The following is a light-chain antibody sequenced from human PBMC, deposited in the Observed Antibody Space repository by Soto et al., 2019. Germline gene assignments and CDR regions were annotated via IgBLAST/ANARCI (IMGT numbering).Light chain of an antibody. CDR1: ARLLHRNGYNY. CDR3: MQGTHPFT. V-gene: IGKV2-28*01. Sequence: IEMTQSQLSLPVTPGESASISCRSSARLLHRNGYNYVDWYKQKPGQSPQLLIYLGSNRASGVPDRFTGSGSDTEFTLTISRVEAADVGVYYCMQGTHPFTFGHGTRLEIK. J-gene: IGKJ5*01. CDR2: LGS.